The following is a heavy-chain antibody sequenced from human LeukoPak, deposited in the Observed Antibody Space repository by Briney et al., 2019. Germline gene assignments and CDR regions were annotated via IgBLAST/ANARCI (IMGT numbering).Heavy chain of an antibody. J-gene: IGHJ4*02. D-gene: IGHD3-22*01. CDR2: INPNSGGT. CDR1: GYTFTGYY. Sequence: ASVKVSCKASGYTFTGYYMHWVRQAPGQGLEWMGWINPNSGGTNYAQKFQGRLTMTRDTSISTAYMELSRLRSDDTAVYYCARAPDYYDSSGHDYWGQGTLVTVSS. V-gene: IGHV1-2*02. CDR3: ARAPDYYDSSGHDY.